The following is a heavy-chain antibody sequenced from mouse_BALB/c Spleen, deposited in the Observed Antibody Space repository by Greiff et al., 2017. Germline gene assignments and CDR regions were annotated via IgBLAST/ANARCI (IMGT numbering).Heavy chain of an antibody. CDR1: GYSITSDYA. CDR2: ISYSGST. CDR3: ARRDDEAVDY. D-gene: IGHD2-12*01. V-gene: IGHV3-2*02. Sequence: ESGPGLVKPSQSLSLTCTVTGYSITSDYAWNWIRQFPGNKLEWMGYISYSGSTSYNPSLKSRISITRDTSKNQFFLQLNSVTTEDTATYYCARRDDEAVDYWGQGTTLTVSS. J-gene: IGHJ2*01.